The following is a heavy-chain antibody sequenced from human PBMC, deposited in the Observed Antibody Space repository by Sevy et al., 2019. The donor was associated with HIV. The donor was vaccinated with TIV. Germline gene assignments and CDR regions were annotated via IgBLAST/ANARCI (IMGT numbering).Heavy chain of an antibody. V-gene: IGHV1-69*13. CDR3: ARDRDRGYFDP. Sequence: VKVSCKTSGGTFSGYSISWLRQAPRQGLERRGGIIAISGTTNYLQRFQGRITITADVSTRTVYMELRDLRIEDTAIHFCARDRDRGYFDPWGQGTLVTVSS. CDR2: IIAISGTT. J-gene: IGHJ5*02. CDR1: GGTFSGYS. D-gene: IGHD6-13*01.